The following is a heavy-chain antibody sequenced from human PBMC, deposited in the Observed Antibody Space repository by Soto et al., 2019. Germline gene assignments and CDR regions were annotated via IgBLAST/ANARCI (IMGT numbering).Heavy chain of an antibody. CDR3: ARQRYSSSSGNYYYYGMDV. CDR2: IYPGDSDT. D-gene: IGHD6-6*01. Sequence: PGESLKISCKGSGYSFTSYWIGWVRQVPGKGLEWMGIIYPGDSDTRYSPSFQGQVTISADKSISTAYLQWSSLKASDTAMYYCARQRYSSSSGNYYYYGMDVWGQGTTVTVSS. CDR1: GYSFTSYW. J-gene: IGHJ6*02. V-gene: IGHV5-51*01.